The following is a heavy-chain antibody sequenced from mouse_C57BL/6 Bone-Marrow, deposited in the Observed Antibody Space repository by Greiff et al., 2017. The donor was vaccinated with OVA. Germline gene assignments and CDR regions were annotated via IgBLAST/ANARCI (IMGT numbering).Heavy chain of an antibody. CDR2: INPGSGGT. J-gene: IGHJ2*01. D-gene: IGHD2-4*01. V-gene: IGHV1-54*01. Sequence: VQLQQSGAELVRPGTSVKVSCTASGYAFTNYLIEWVKQRPGQGLEWIGVINPGSGGTNYNEKFKGKATLTADKSSSTAYMQLSSLTSEDFAVYFCARSGLYYEDENDWGQGTTLTVSS. CDR3: ARSGLYYEDEND. CDR1: GYAFTNYL.